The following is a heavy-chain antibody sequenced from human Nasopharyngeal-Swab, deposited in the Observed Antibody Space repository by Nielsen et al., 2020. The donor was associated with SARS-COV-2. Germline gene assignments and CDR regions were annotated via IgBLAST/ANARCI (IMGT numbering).Heavy chain of an antibody. J-gene: IGHJ4*02. Sequence: WIRQPPGKGLEWIGSIYYSGSTYYNPSLRRRVTLPVDTSKNQFSLKLSSVTAADTAVYYCARHEGHEDYFDYWGQGTLVTVSS. V-gene: IGHV4-39*01. CDR3: ARHEGHEDYFDY. CDR2: IYYSGST.